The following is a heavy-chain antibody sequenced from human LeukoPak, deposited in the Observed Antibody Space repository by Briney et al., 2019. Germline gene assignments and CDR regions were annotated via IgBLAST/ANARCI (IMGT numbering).Heavy chain of an antibody. V-gene: IGHV4-59*01. Sequence: SETLSLTCTVSGGSISTYYWSWLRQPPGKGLEWIGYIYYSGSTNYNPSLKSRVTISVDTSKNQFSLKLSSVTAADTAVYYCARAPARLNWFDPWGQGTLVTVSS. CDR2: IYYSGST. CDR1: GGSISTYY. CDR3: ARAPARLNWFDP. J-gene: IGHJ5*02. D-gene: IGHD6-6*01.